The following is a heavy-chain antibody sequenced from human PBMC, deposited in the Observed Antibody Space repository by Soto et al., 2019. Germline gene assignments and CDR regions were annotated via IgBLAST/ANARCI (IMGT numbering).Heavy chain of an antibody. J-gene: IGHJ4*02. Sequence: QVKLVQSGAEVKRPGSSVKVSCKASGDTFSVYSINWVRQAPGLGLEWMGRVNPILSMSNYAQRFQGRVTMTANKPTSTAYMELSGLRSEDTAMYYCAPSYGSGYRAFDYWGQGALVTVSS. D-gene: IGHD3-10*01. CDR2: VNPILSMS. CDR3: APSYGSGYRAFDY. CDR1: GDTFSVYS. V-gene: IGHV1-69*04.